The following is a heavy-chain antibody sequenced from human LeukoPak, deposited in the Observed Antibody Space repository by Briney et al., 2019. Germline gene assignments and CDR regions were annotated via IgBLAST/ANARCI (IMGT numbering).Heavy chain of an antibody. CDR1: GGSISGSSYY. CDR3: GRHYGP. D-gene: IGHD3-10*01. CDR2: IYYSGST. V-gene: IGHV4-39*01. Sequence: SETLSLTCTVSGGSISGSSYYWGWIRQPPGKGLEWIGSIYYSGSTYYHPSLKSRVTISVDTSKNQFSLKLNSVTATDPAVYYCGRHYGPWGQGTLVTVSS. J-gene: IGHJ4*02.